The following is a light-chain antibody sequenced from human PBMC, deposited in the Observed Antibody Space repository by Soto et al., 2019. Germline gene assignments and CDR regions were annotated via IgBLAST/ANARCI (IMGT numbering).Light chain of an antibody. V-gene: IGKV1-33*01. Sequence: DIQMTQSPSSLSASVGDRVTITCQESQDISNYLNWYQQKPGKAPKLLIYDASNLETGVPSRFSGSGSGTDFTFTISSLQPEDIATYYCQQYDNLLLTFGGGTKVDIK. CDR2: DAS. J-gene: IGKJ4*01. CDR1: QDISNY. CDR3: QQYDNLLLT.